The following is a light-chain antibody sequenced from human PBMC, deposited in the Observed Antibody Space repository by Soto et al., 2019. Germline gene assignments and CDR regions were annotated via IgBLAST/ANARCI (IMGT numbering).Light chain of an antibody. V-gene: IGKV1-27*01. CDR3: QKYYSAPWT. Sequence: IQMTQSPTSLSAFVGDRVTITCRASQGISNYLAWYQQKPGKVPELLIYAASTLQSGVPFRFSGSRSGTDFTLTISSLQPEDVATYYCQKYYSAPWTFGQGTKVDIK. J-gene: IGKJ1*01. CDR2: AAS. CDR1: QGISNY.